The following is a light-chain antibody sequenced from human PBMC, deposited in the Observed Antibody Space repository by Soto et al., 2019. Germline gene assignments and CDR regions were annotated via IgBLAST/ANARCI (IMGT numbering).Light chain of an antibody. Sequence: VMTQSPATLCVSPGERATLSCRASQNVGGSVAWYQQKPGQAPRLLIYRASTRATGIPARFSGSGSGTEFTLTISSLQSEDFAIYYCQQSRTFAQGTKLEIK. CDR1: QNVGGS. CDR3: QQSRT. V-gene: IGKV3-15*01. CDR2: RAS. J-gene: IGKJ2*01.